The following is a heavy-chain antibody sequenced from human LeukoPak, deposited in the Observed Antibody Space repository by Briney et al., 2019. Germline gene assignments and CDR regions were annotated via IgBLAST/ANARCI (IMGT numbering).Heavy chain of an antibody. CDR2: IYYSGST. CDR3: ARSNTRYSSSWYYYYYYMDV. V-gene: IGHV4-59*01. J-gene: IGHJ6*03. CDR1: GGSISSYY. Sequence: PSETLSLTCTVSGGSISSYYWSWIRQPQGKGLEWIGYIYYSGSTNYNPSLKSRVTISVDTSKNQFSLKLSSVTAADTAVNYCARSNTRYSSSWYYYYYYMDVWGKGTTVTVSS. D-gene: IGHD6-13*01.